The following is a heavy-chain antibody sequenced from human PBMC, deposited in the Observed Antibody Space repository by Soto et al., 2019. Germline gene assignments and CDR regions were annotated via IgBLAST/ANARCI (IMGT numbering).Heavy chain of an antibody. CDR1: GFSISKYW. J-gene: IGHJ4*02. CDR2: ICDDGNIK. CDR3: ALRAGTNDVCFDAAVTVGRALEY. V-gene: IGHV3-74*02. D-gene: IGHD2-8*01. Sequence: EVQLVESGGGVVQPGEALRLACAASGFSISKYWMHWVRQAPGKGPEWVADICDDGNIKDYAGSVKGRFTISRDNAKKTRFLKISSNTVGATSIYFCALRAGTNDVCFDAAVTVGRALEYWGRCAHVSVSS.